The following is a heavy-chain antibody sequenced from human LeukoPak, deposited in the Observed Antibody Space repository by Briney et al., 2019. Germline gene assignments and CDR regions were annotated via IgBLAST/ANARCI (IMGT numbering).Heavy chain of an antibody. CDR1: GGSFSGYY. V-gene: IGHV4-34*01. CDR2: INHSGST. CDR3: ARSRPEVLPVAMDLDY. Sequence: SETLSLTCGVTGGSFSGYYWSWIRQPPEKGLEWIGEINHSGSTQYNPSLKSRVTISVDTSKNQLSLKLNSVTAADTAVYYCARSRPEVLPVAMDLDYWGQGTLVTVSS. D-gene: IGHD2-2*01. J-gene: IGHJ4*02.